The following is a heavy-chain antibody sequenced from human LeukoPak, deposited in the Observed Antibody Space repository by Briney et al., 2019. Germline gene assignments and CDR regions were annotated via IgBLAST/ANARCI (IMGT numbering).Heavy chain of an antibody. CDR1: GGSISSGSYY. CDR2: IYTSGST. Sequence: PSETLSLTCTVSGGSISSGSYYWSWIRQPAGKGLEWIGRIYTSGSTNYNPSLKSRVTISVDTSKNQFSLKLSSVTAADTAVYYCARMYDFWSGYYPNDAFDIWGQGTMVTVSS. J-gene: IGHJ3*02. CDR3: ARMYDFWSGYYPNDAFDI. D-gene: IGHD3-3*01. V-gene: IGHV4-61*02.